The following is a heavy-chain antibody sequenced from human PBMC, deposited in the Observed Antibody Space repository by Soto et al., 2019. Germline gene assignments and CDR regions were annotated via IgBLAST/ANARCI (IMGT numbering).Heavy chain of an antibody. CDR3: ARQPVSANGKYFFYHNGMDV. J-gene: IGHJ6*02. CDR2: IHHSGST. Sequence: QVQLQQWGAGLLKPSETLSLTCAVYGGSFSDYFWSWIRQPPGKGLEWIGEIHHSGSTHYNPSLKSRVAISVDTSKNQFSLRLNSVTAADTAVYYCARQPVSANGKYFFYHNGMDVWGQGTTVTVSS. V-gene: IGHV4-34*02. CDR1: GGSFSDYF. D-gene: IGHD3-9*01.